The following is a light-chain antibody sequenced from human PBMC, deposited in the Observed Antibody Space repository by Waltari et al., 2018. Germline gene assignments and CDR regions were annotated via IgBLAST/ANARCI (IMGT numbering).Light chain of an antibody. CDR3: VQNIAFPFT. J-gene: IGKJ3*01. Sequence: DIVVTQTPLSLPITPGEPASISCRSSQSLLHSNGNTYLHWYLQKSGQSPQLLIYGGSDRASGVPDRFSGSGSGTDFTLKISKVEAEDVGIYYCVQNIAFPFTFGPRDKTGYQT. CDR1: QSLLHSNGNTY. V-gene: IGKV2-40*01. CDR2: GGS.